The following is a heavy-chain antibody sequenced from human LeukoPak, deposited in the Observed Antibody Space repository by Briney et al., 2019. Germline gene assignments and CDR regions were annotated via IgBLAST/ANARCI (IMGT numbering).Heavy chain of an antibody. CDR1: GGSVSNGRHY. V-gene: IGHV4-61*01. CDR2: IYYRGST. D-gene: IGHD3-22*01. CDR3: ARSDGDTSGYADY. Sequence: SESLSLTCAVAGGSVSNGRHYWSWIRQPPGKGLELIGYIYYRGSTNYNPSLKSRVTISIDTSKNQFSLKLSSVTAADTAMHYCARSDGDTSGYADYWGQGTLVTVS. J-gene: IGHJ4*02.